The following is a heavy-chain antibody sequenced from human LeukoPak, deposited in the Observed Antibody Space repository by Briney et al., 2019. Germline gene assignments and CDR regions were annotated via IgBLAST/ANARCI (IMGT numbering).Heavy chain of an antibody. CDR2: IYSGGNT. D-gene: IGHD6-6*01. CDR1: GFTVSSNY. V-gene: IGHV3-53*05. J-gene: IGHJ4*02. CDR3: AKEVIAARLY. Sequence: GGSLRLSCAASGFTVSSNYMSWVRQAPGKGLDWVSVIYSGGNTYYADSVKGRFTISRDNSKNTLYLQMNSLRAEDTAVYYCAKEVIAARLYWGQGTLVTVSS.